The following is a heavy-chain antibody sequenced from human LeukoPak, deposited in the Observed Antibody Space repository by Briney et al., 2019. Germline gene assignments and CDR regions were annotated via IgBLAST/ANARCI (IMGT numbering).Heavy chain of an antibody. Sequence: GESVKIYCKGSGYGFTSYWISWVRQMPGKGLEWMGIIYPGDSDTRYSPSFQGQVTISADKSISTDYLKKSSLNATDTAMYYYATRNCYAILSRYFLGFDPWGQGTLVTVSS. J-gene: IGHJ5*02. CDR1: GYGFTSYW. CDR2: IYPGDSDT. D-gene: IGHD3-9*01. V-gene: IGHV5-51*01. CDR3: ATRNCYAILSRYFLGFDP.